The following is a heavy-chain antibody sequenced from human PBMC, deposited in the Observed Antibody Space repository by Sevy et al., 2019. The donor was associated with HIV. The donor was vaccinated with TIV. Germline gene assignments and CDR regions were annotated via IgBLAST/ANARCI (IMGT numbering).Heavy chain of an antibody. J-gene: IGHJ4*02. D-gene: IGHD2-8*01. Sequence: GGSLRLSCAASGFTVSGNYMSWVRQAPGKGLEWVSGIFSGGNTHFADSVKGRFTISRDNSKNTLSLQMNGLSAEDTAVYYCARDPRMYGDYLLAYFDYWGQGTLVTVSS. CDR3: ARDPRMYGDYLLAYFDY. V-gene: IGHV3-66*01. CDR1: GFTVSGNY. CDR2: IFSGGNT.